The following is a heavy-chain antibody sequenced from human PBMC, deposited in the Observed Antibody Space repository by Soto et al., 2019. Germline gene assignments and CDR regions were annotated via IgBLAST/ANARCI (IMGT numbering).Heavy chain of an antibody. J-gene: IGHJ4*02. CDR3: AARHFWSRPWTDRRLDY. CDR1: GDSINSSHW. V-gene: IGHV4-4*02. CDR2: ISHSGST. Sequence: PSETVSLTXAVSGDSINSSHWWNWVRQPPEKGLEWIGQISHSGSTTYNPSLTSRVTISVDKSKNHFSLKLTSVTAADTAVYYCAARHFWSRPWTDRRLDYWGQGTLVTVSS. D-gene: IGHD3-3*02.